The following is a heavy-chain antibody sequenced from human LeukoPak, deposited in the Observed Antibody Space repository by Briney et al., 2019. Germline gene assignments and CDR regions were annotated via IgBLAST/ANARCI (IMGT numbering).Heavy chain of an antibody. CDR3: ARSYYDILTGYRVTYYFDY. CDR2: IYYSGST. V-gene: IGHV4-39*01. CDR1: GGSISSSSYY. D-gene: IGHD3-9*01. J-gene: IGHJ4*02. Sequence: PSETLSLTCTVSGGSISSSSYYWGWIRQPPGKGLEWIGSIYYSGSTYYNPSLKSRVTISVDTFKNQFSLKLSSVTAADTAVYYCARSYYDILTGYRVTYYFDYWGQGTLVTVSS.